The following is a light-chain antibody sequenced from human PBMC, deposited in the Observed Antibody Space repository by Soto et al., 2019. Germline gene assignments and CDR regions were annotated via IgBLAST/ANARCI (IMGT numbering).Light chain of an antibody. CDR2: AAS. V-gene: IGKV3D-11*02. Sequence: DIVLTQSPVTLSVSPGEKATLSCRASQSVSSSIAWYQQKVGQAPRLLIYAASTRATGIPARFSGSESGTDFTLTISSLEPEDFAIYYCQQRDYWQVTFGQGTRLEIK. J-gene: IGKJ5*01. CDR1: QSVSSS. CDR3: QQRDYWQVT.